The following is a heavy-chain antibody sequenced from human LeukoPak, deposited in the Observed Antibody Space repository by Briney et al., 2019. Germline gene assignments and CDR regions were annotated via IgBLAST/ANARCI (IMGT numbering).Heavy chain of an antibody. V-gene: IGHV1-8*01. D-gene: IGHD2-2*01. CDR3: ARGGVVTAAISRGYYYYYMDV. CDR2: MNSNSGNT. CDR1: GYTFTSYD. Sequence: ASVKVSCKASGYTFTSYDINWVRQATGQGIDWMGWMNSNSGNTGYAQKFQGRVTMTRNTSISTAYMELSSLRSEDTAVYYCARGGVVTAAISRGYYYYYMDVWGKGTTVTVSS. J-gene: IGHJ6*03.